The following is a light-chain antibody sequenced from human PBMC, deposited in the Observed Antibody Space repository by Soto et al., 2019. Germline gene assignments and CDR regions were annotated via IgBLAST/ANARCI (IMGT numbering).Light chain of an antibody. J-gene: IGLJ1*01. V-gene: IGLV2-14*01. CDR3: SSYTSRSTYV. CDR2: EVS. Sequence: QSALTQPASVSGSPGQSITISCTGTSSDVGGYNYVSWSQQHPGKAPQLMIYEVSKRPSGVSNRFSGSKSGNTASLTISGLQAEDEADYYCSSYTSRSTYVFGTGTKVTVL. CDR1: SSDVGGYNY.